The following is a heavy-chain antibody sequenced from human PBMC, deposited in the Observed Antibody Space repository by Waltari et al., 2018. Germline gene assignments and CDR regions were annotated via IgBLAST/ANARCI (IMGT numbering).Heavy chain of an antibody. J-gene: IGHJ6*02. D-gene: IGHD4-17*01. CDR3: AKSYGDYLNYYYYYGMDV. CDR1: GFTFSSYG. CDR2: ISYDGSNK. Sequence: QVQLVESGGGVVQPGRSLRLSCAASGFTFSSYGMQWVRQAPGKGLEWVAVISYDGSNKDYADSVKGRFTISRDNSKNTLYLQMNSLRAEDTAVYYCAKSYGDYLNYYYYYGMDVWGQGTTITVSS. V-gene: IGHV3-30*18.